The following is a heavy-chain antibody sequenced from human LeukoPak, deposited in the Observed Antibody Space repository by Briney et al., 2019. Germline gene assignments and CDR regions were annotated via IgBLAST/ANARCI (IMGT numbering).Heavy chain of an antibody. D-gene: IGHD3-3*01. V-gene: IGHV3-21*01. Sequence: PGGSLRLPCAASGFTFSSYSMNWVRQAPGKGLEWVSSISSSSSYIYYADSVKGRFTISRDNAKNSLYLQMNSLRAEDTAVYYCARDMTPLEKIFGVVIPNSADYWGQGTLVTVSS. CDR1: GFTFSSYS. J-gene: IGHJ4*02. CDR3: ARDMTPLEKIFGVVIPNSADY. CDR2: ISSSSSYI.